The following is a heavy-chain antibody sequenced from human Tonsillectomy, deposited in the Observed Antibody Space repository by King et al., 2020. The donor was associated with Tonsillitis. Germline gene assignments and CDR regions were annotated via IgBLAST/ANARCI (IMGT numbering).Heavy chain of an antibody. J-gene: IGHJ4*02. D-gene: IGHD3-10*01. Sequence: HVQLVESGGGVVQPGRSLRLSCAASGFTFSSYGMHWVRQAPGKGLEWVAVISYDGSNKYYADSVKGRFTISRDNSKNTLYLQMNSLRAEDTAVYYCAKANYCSGFDAHDYWGQGTLVTVSS. CDR1: GFTFSSYG. V-gene: IGHV3-30*18. CDR3: AKANYCSGFDAHDY. CDR2: ISYDGSNK.